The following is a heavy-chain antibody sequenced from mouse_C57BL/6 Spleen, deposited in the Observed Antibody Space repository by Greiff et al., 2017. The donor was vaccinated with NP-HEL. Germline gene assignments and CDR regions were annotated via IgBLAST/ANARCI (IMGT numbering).Heavy chain of an antibody. CDR2: IHPNSGST. D-gene: IGHD2-5*01. Sequence: VQLQQPGAELVKPGASVKLSCKASGYTFTSYWMHWVKQRPGQGLEWIGMIHPNSGSTNYNEKFKSKATLTVDKSSSTAYMQLSSLTSEDSAVYYCATIKEGYSNYHGFAYWGQGTLVTVSA. V-gene: IGHV1-64*01. CDR1: GYTFTSYW. J-gene: IGHJ3*01. CDR3: ATIKEGYSNYHGFAY.